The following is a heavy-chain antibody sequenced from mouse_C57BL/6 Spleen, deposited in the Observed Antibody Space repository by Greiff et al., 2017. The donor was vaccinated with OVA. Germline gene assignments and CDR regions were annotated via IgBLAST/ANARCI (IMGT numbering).Heavy chain of an antibody. CDR3: AKNSAWFAY. V-gene: IGHV5-17*01. CDR2: ISSGSSTI. J-gene: IGHJ3*01. CDR1: GFTFSDYG. Sequence: EVKLMESGGGLVKPGGSLKLSCAASGFTFSDYGMHWVRQAPEKGLEWVAYISSGSSTIYYADTVKGRFTISRDNAKNTLFLQMTSLRSEDTAMYYCAKNSAWFAYWGQGTLVTVSA.